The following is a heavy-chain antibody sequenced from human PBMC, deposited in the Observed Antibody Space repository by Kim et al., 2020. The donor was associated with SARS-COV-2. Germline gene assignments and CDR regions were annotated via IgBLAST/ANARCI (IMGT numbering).Heavy chain of an antibody. CDR3: ASRRYTGTYYYVDY. CDR1: GFTFSSYW. J-gene: IGHJ4*02. Sequence: GGSLRLSCAASGFTFSSYWMHWVRQAPGKGLVWVSRINSDGGTTSYADSVKGRFTISRDNAKSTLYLQMNSLRAEDTAVYYCASRRYTGTYYYVDYWGQGTLVTVS. D-gene: IGHD1-26*01. CDR2: INSDGGTT. V-gene: IGHV3-74*01.